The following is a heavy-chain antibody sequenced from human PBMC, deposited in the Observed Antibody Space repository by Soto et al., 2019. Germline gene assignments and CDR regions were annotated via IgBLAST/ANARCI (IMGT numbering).Heavy chain of an antibody. D-gene: IGHD2-15*01. J-gene: IGHJ6*04. V-gene: IGHV3-15*01. CDR2: IKSKTDGGTT. CDR3: TTGYCSVGGCLLYYYYYAMDI. Sequence: EVQLVESGGGLVKPGGSLRLSCAASGFTFSHAWMSWVRQVPGKGLELVGRIKSKTDGGTTDYSAPVRGSFTVSRDDAEHTLYLQMRSLKTEDTAVYYCTTGYCSVGGCLLYYYYYAMDIWCTGTTVTVSS. CDR1: GFTFSHAW.